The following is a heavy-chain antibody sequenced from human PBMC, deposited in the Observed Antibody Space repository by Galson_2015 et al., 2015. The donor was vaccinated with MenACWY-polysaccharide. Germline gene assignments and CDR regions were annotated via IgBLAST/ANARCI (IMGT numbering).Heavy chain of an antibody. J-gene: IGHJ3*02. CDR1: GGTFNSYN. CDR2: IIPILGNP. CDR3: ARDKGILQLDVFDI. D-gene: IGHD4-11*01. V-gene: IGHV1-69*08. Sequence: SVKVSCKASGGTFNSYNIYWVRQAPGQGLKWMGRIIPILGNPNYAQKFQGRVTITADKSSNTVYMELSSLRSEDTAIYYCARDKGILQLDVFDIWGQGTLVTVSS.